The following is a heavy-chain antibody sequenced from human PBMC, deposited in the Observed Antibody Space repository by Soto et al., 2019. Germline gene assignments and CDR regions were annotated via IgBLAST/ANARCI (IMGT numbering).Heavy chain of an antibody. CDR2: IKRKSDGRTT. Sequence: GGSLRLSCAASGFTFSDAWMIWVRQAPGKGLEWVGRIKRKSDGRTTDYAAPVKGRFTISRDDSANTVYLKMNSLKTEDTAVYFCAVNDYLDYWGQGALVTVSS. J-gene: IGHJ4*02. CDR1: GFTFSDAW. CDR3: AVNDYLDY. V-gene: IGHV3-15*01.